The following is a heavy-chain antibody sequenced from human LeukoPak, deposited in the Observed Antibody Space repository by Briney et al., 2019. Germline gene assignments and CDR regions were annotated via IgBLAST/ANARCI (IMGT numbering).Heavy chain of an antibody. Sequence: SETLSLTCTVSGGSISSSSYYWGWIRQPPGKGLEWIGSIYYSGSTNYNPSLKSRVTISVDTSKNQFSLKLSSVTAADTAVYYCARDSYYGSGRAFDYWGQGTLVTVSS. CDR3: ARDSYYGSGRAFDY. D-gene: IGHD3-10*01. V-gene: IGHV4-39*07. CDR1: GGSISSSSYY. CDR2: IYYSGST. J-gene: IGHJ4*02.